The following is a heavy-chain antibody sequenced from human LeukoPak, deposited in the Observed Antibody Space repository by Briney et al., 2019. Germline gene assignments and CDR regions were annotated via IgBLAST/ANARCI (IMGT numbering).Heavy chain of an antibody. CDR2: ISGNGVST. Sequence: GGSPRLSCSASGFTFSMSAMHWVRQAPGKGLQYVSVISGNGVSTSYADSVKGRFTISRDNSKNTVYLQMGSLRAEDTAVYYCVGDGRDGYNRYFHHWGQGTLVTVSS. CDR3: VGDGRDGYNRYFHH. J-gene: IGHJ1*01. D-gene: IGHD5-24*01. V-gene: IGHV3-64D*06. CDR1: GFTFSMSA.